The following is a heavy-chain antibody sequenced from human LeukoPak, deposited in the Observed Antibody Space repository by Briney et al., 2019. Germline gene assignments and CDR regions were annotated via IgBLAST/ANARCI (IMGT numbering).Heavy chain of an antibody. Sequence: ASLKVSCKASGYSFTGYYIHWVPQAPGQGLEWMGWIKPNSGATKYAQKFQGRVTMTRDTSISTAYMELSRLRSDNTAVYYCARDYCSKTSCFDYWGQGTLVTVAS. D-gene: IGHD2-2*01. CDR2: IKPNSGAT. J-gene: IGHJ4*02. CDR1: GYSFTGYY. CDR3: ARDYCSKTSCFDY. V-gene: IGHV1-2*02.